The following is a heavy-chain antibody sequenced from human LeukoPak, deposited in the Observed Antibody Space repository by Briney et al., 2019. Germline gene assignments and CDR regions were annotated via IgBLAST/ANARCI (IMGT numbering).Heavy chain of an antibody. CDR2: INPGGSDH. J-gene: IGHJ4*02. Sequence: GGSLRLSCAASGFTVSDFWMDWLRQAPGKGLEWVASINPGGSDHYCVDSVKGRFSISRDNAKNSLYLQMNSLRVEDTAMYYCARDDGSSCFSYWGQGALVTVSS. CDR1: GFTVSDFW. CDR3: ARDDGSSCFSY. D-gene: IGHD3-10*01. V-gene: IGHV3-7*01.